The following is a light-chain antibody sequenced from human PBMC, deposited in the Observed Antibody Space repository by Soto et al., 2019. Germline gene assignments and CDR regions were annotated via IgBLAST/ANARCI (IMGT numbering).Light chain of an antibody. CDR1: QSVSRSY. CDR3: QQLNSYPYT. CDR2: GAS. Sequence: DILLTQSPGTLSLSPGERATVSCRASQSVSRSYLACYHRKPVQAPRLLSYGASSRATGIPARFSGSGSGTDFNLTISRLETEDCATYDCQQLNSYPYTFCQGTKLEIK. J-gene: IGKJ2*01. V-gene: IGKV3-20*01.